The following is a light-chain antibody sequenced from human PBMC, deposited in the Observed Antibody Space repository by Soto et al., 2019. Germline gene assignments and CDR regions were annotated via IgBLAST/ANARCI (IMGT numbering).Light chain of an antibody. V-gene: IGLV2-14*01. CDR3: TSYTSSSTLDV. J-gene: IGLJ1*01. Sequence: QSALIQPASVSGSPGQSITISCTGTSSDVGGYNYVSWYQQHPGKAPKLIIYEVSNRPTGVSNRFSGSKSGHTASLTISGLQSEDEADYFCTSYTSSSTLDVFGTGTKVTV. CDR2: EVS. CDR1: SSDVGGYNY.